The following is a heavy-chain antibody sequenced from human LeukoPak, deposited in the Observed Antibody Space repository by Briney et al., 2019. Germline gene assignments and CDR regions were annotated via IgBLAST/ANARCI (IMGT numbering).Heavy chain of an antibody. V-gene: IGHV1-2*02. CDR3: ASIFGVVTIDAFDI. D-gene: IGHD3-3*01. J-gene: IGHJ3*02. CDR2: INPNSGGT. CDR1: GYTFTGYY. Sequence: ASVKVSCKASGYTFTGYYMHSVRQAPGQGLEWMGWINPNSGGTNYAQKFQGRVTMTRDTSISTAYMELSRLRSDDTAVYYCASIFGVVTIDAFDIWGQGTMVTVSS.